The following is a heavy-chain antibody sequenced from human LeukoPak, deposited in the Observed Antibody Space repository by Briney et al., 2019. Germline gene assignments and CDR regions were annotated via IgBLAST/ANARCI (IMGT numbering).Heavy chain of an antibody. D-gene: IGHD3-22*01. CDR1: GGTFSSYA. CDR2: IIPIFGTA. V-gene: IGHV1-69*05. CDR3: ARGYYDSSGYSDYYYYYMDV. Sequence: GAPVKVSCKASGGTFSSYAISWVRQAPGQGLEWMGGIIPIFGTANYAQKFQGRVTITTDESTSTAYMELSSLRSEDTAVYYCARGYYDSSGYSDYYYYYMDVWGKGTTVTVSS. J-gene: IGHJ6*03.